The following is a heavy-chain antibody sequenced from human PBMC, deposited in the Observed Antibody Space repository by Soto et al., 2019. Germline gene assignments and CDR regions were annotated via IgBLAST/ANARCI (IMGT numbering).Heavy chain of an antibody. J-gene: IGHJ5*02. Sequence: SETLSLTCTVSGGSISSYYWGWIRQPPGKGLEWIGSIYYSGSTNYNPSLKSRVTISVDTSKNQFSLKLSSVTAADTAVYYCARLLFGAANWFDPWGQGTLVTVSS. CDR2: IYYSGST. CDR3: ARLLFGAANWFDP. CDR1: GGSISSYY. D-gene: IGHD3-10*01. V-gene: IGHV4-59*01.